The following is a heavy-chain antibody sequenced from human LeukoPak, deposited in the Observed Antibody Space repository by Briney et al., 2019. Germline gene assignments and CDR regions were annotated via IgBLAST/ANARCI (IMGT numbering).Heavy chain of an antibody. V-gene: IGHV3-48*01. CDR1: GFTLSHYS. Sequence: GGSLRLSCVASGFTLSHYSMNWVRQAPGKGLEWVSYISGSGSTIYYADSVKGRFSMSRDNAKNSLYLQMNSLRAEDTAVYYCAREAAAGSSYYYYYMDVWGKGTTVTVSS. J-gene: IGHJ6*03. D-gene: IGHD6-13*01. CDR3: AREAAAGSSYYYYYMDV. CDR2: ISGSGSTI.